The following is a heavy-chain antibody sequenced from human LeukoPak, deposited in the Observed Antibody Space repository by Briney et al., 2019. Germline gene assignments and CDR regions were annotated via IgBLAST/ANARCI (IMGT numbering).Heavy chain of an antibody. V-gene: IGHV1-2*02. CDR1: GYTFSAYC. J-gene: IGHJ4*02. D-gene: IGHD1-26*01. CDR3: ARGGPYHGFDF. CDR2: VVIDNGDT. Sequence: ASVKVSCKPSGYTFSAYCMHWVRLAAGRGPEWMGWVVIDNGDTRIPQKFRGRVPMTRQTSLPTAYMELTTLTSHDTAMYYCARGGPYHGFDFWGQGTLVTVSS.